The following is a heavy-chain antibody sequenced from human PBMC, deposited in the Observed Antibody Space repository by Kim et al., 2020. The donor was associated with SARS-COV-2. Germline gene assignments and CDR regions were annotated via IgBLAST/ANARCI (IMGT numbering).Heavy chain of an antibody. CDR3: AKAKLAYSLDY. V-gene: IGHV3-9*01. J-gene: IGHJ4*02. D-gene: IGHD1-7*01. CDR2: I. Sequence: IGYADSVKGRITISRDNAKNSLYLQMNSLRAEDTALYYCAKAKLAYSLDYWGQGTLVTVSS.